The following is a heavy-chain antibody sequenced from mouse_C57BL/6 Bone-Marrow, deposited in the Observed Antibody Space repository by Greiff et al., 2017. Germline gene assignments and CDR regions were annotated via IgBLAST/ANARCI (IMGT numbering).Heavy chain of an antibody. V-gene: IGHV6-6*01. CDR1: GFTFSDAW. J-gene: IGHJ3*01. CDR2: IRNKANNHAT. D-gene: IGHD3-2*02. CDR3: TRSRSQATSFAY. Sequence: EVKVVESGGGLVQPGGSMKLSCAASGFTFSDAWMDWVRQSPEKGLEWVAEIRNKANNHATYYAESVKGRFTISRDDSKSSVYLQMNSLRAEDTGIYYCTRSRSQATSFAYWGQGTLVTVSA.